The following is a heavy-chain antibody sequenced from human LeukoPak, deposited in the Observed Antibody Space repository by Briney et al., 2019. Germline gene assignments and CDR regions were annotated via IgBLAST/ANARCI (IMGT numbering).Heavy chain of an antibody. CDR2: ISHDGGRP. V-gene: IGHV3-30*18. CDR1: GFTFSSYG. D-gene: IGHD2-21*01. J-gene: IGHJ3*02. Sequence: GGSLRLSCAASGFTFSSYGMHWVRQAPGKGLEWVAVISHDGGRPSYADSVKGRFTISRDNSKNTLYLQMSSLGPEDTAVYYCAKGRTIWWWFAASAIWGQGTMVTVSS. CDR3: AKGRTIWWWFAASAI.